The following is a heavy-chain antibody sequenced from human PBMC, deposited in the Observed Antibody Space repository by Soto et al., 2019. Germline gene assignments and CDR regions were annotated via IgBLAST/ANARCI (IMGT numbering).Heavy chain of an antibody. CDR3: AREGSYSAYNFAHGIQLWSFDF. CDR2: IFSSGST. V-gene: IGHV4-4*07. CDR1: GGSINTFY. Sequence: SEKLSLTCTVSGGSINTFYWSWVRQPAGKGLEWIGRIFSSGSTSFNPSLESRVAMSVDTSKNHFSLNLSSVTAADMAVYYCAREGSYSAYNFAHGIQLWSFDFWGQGALATVSS. J-gene: IGHJ4*02. D-gene: IGHD5-12*01.